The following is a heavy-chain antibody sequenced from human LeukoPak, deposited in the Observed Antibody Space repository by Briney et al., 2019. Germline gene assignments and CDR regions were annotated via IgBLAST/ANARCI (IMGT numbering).Heavy chain of an antibody. V-gene: IGHV3-48*01. CDR2: ISSSSSTI. CDR1: GFTFSSYS. Sequence: GGSLRLSCAASGFTFSSYSMNWVRQAPGKGLEWVSYISSSSSTIYYADSVKGRFTISRDRSKNTLYLQMSSLRAEDTAVYYCAKTRAAAGIPRDYFDYWGQGTLVTVSS. CDR3: AKTRAAAGIPRDYFDY. D-gene: IGHD6-13*01. J-gene: IGHJ4*02.